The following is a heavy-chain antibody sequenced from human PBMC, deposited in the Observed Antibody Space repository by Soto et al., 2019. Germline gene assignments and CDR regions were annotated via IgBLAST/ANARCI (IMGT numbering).Heavy chain of an antibody. Sequence: GGSLRLSCAASGFTFSSYAMHWVRQAPGKGLEWVAVISYDGSNKYYADSVKGRFTISRDNSKNTLYLQMNSLRAEDTAVYYCARGSIRLPYYYYGMDVWGQGTTATVSS. CDR2: ISYDGSNK. V-gene: IGHV3-30-3*01. CDR3: ARGSIRLPYYYYGMDV. J-gene: IGHJ6*02. D-gene: IGHD3-3*02. CDR1: GFTFSSYA.